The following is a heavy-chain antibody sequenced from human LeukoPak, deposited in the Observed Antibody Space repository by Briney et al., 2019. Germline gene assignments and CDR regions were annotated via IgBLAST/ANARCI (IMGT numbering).Heavy chain of an antibody. J-gene: IGHJ5*02. V-gene: IGHV3-15*01. CDR3: TRPLYCSGGSCWSS. CDR1: GFTFSNAW. Sequence: PGGSLRLSCAVSGFTFSNAWMSWVRQAPGKGLEWVGRIKSKTDGGTIDYAAPVKGRFTISRDDSKNTLYLQMNSLKSEDTAVYYCTRPLYCSGGSCWSSWGQGTLVTVSS. CDR2: IKSKTDGGTI. D-gene: IGHD2-15*01.